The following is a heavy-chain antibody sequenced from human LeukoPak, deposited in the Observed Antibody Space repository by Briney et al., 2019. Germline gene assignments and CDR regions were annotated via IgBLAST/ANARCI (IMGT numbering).Heavy chain of an antibody. J-gene: IGHJ6*02. V-gene: IGHV3-30*03. CDR1: GFTFSSYG. CDR2: ISYDGSNK. D-gene: IGHD3-3*01. Sequence: GGSLRLSCAASGFTFSSYGMHWVRQAPGKGLEWVAVISYDGSNKYYADSVKGRFTISRDNSKNTLYLQMNSLRAEDTAVYYCAREYYDFWKIGDYYYGMDVWGQGTTVTVSS. CDR3: AREYYDFWKIGDYYYGMDV.